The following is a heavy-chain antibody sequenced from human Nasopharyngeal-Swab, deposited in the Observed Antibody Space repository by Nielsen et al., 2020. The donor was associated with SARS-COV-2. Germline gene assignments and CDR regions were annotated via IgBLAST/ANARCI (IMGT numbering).Heavy chain of an antibody. V-gene: IGHV1-24*01. CDR3: ATVYSAVHSSGWYFY. D-gene: IGHD6-19*01. J-gene: IGHJ4*02. CDR1: GYTLTELS. CDR2: FDPEDGET. Sequence: ASVKVSCKVSGYTLTELSMHWVRQAPGKGLEWMGGFDPEDGETIYAQKFQGRVTMTEDTSTDTAYMELSSLRSEDTAVYYCATVYSAVHSSGWYFYWGQGTLVTVSS.